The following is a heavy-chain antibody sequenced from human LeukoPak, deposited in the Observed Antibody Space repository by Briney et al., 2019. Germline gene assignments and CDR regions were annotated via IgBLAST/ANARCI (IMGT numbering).Heavy chain of an antibody. Sequence: GGSLRLSCAASGFTFNTYTMNWVRQAPGKGLEWVSYISGSSGIIYYADSVRGRFTISRDNAKNSLCLQMNSLRAEDTAVYYCAKGEVPAGRGYYFDYWGQGTLVTVSS. CDR1: GFTFNTYT. J-gene: IGHJ4*02. CDR3: AKGEVPAGRGYYFDY. D-gene: IGHD2-2*01. CDR2: ISGSSGII. V-gene: IGHV3-48*01.